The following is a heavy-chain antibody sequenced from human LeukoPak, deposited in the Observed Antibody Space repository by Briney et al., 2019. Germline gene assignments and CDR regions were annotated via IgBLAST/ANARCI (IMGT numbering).Heavy chain of an antibody. CDR1: GFTFSTYW. Sequence: GGSLRLSCAASGFTFSTYWMHWVRQAPGKGLVWVSRIDNDGRGTSYADSVKGRFTISRDNAKNRLYLQMNSLRAEDTAVYYCASLNYGPDYWGQGTLVTVSS. V-gene: IGHV3-74*01. CDR2: IDNDGRGT. J-gene: IGHJ4*02. CDR3: ASLNYGPDY. D-gene: IGHD3-16*01.